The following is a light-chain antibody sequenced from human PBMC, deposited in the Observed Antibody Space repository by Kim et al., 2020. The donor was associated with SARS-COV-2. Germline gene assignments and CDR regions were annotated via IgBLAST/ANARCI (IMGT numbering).Light chain of an antibody. J-gene: IGKJ4*01. Sequence: DIQMTQSPSTLSASVGDRVNITCRASQSIVVWLAWYQQKPGKAPKLVIYKASSLESGVPSRFSGSGSGTEFTLTISSLHPDDLGTYFCQQYSKYPLTFGGGTTVDIK. CDR3: QQYSKYPLT. V-gene: IGKV1-5*03. CDR2: KAS. CDR1: QSIVVW.